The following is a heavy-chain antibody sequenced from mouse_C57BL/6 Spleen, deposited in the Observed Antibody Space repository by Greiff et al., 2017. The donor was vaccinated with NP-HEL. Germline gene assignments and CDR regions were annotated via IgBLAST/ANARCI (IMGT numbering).Heavy chain of an antibody. CDR1: GYTFTSYW. J-gene: IGHJ4*01. CDR2: IDPSDSYT. V-gene: IGHV1-50*01. CDR3: ARWRGNYAYAMDY. D-gene: IGHD2-1*01. Sequence: QVQLQQPGAELVKPGASVKLSCKASGYTFTSYWMQWVKQRPGQGLEWIGEIDPSDSYTNYNQKFKGKATLTVDTSSSTAYMQLSGLTSEDSAVYYCARWRGNYAYAMDYWGQGTSVTVSS.